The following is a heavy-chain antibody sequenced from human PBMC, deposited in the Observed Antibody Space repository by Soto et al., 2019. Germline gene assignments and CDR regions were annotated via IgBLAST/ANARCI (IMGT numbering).Heavy chain of an antibody. J-gene: IGHJ5*02. Sequence: ASVKVSCKASGGTFSSYAISWVRQAPGQGLEWMGIIYPGDSDTRYSPSFQGQVTISADKSISTAYLQWSSLKASDTAMYYCTRPGPGLNSFDPWGQGTLVTVSS. CDR2: IYPGDSDT. V-gene: IGHV5-51*01. D-gene: IGHD4-17*01. CDR1: GGTFSSYA. CDR3: TRPGPGLNSFDP.